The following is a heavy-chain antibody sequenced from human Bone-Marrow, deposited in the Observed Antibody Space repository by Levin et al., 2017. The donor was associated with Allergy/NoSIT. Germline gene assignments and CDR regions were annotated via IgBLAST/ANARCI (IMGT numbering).Heavy chain of an antibody. CDR2: IGGSGDNT. J-gene: IGHJ4*02. CDR3: AKDGPSYDTSTYYCDY. D-gene: IGHD3-22*01. V-gene: IGHV3-23*01. CDR1: GFSFSRYA. Sequence: GGSLRLSCVGSGFSFSRYALSWVRQAPGKGLEWVSGIGGSGDNTYYADSVKGHFTISRDNSKNTVFLQMNSLRVEDTAVYYCAKDGPSYDTSTYYCDYWGQGALVTVSS.